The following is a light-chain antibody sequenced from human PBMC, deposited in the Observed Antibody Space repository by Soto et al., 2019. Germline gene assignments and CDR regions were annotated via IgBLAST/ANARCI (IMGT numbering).Light chain of an antibody. Sequence: TGLTQSPCSLWASXVEGTTLTCRASQSISRYLAWYQQTPGQGPRLVIYGASSRATGTTDRCSGSGSGTAFTLTISRLEPEDFAVYYCKLYRTFGQGTKVDIK. J-gene: IGKJ1*01. V-gene: IGKV3-20*01. CDR3: KLYRT. CDR2: GAS. CDR1: QSISRY.